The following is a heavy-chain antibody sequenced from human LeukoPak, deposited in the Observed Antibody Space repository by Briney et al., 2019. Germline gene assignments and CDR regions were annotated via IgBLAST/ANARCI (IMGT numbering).Heavy chain of an antibody. V-gene: IGHV3-7*01. CDR1: GFTFSSFE. J-gene: IGHJ4*02. CDR2: IKQDGSEK. CDR3: ARDRRYCSSTSCRSFDY. D-gene: IGHD2-2*01. Sequence: GGSLRLSCAASGFTFSSFEMKWVRQAPGKGLEWVANIKQDGSEKYYVDSVKGRFTISRGNAKNSLYLQMNSLRAEDTAVYYCARDRRYCSSTSCRSFDYWGQGTLVTVSS.